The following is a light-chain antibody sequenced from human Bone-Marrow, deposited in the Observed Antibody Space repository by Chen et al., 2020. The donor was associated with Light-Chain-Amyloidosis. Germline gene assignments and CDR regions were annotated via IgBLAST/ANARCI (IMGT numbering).Light chain of an antibody. CDR3: QAWDSPRRTVV. CDR2: RDK. J-gene: IGLJ2*01. CDR1: ELGDRY. V-gene: IGLV3-1*01. Sequence: SYELTQPPSVSVSPGQTATITCSGDELGDRYVSWYQQKTGQSPVLVINRDKERPSGIPERFSGSNSGNTATLTISGTQAMDEADYYCQAWDSPRRTVVFGGGTKLTVV.